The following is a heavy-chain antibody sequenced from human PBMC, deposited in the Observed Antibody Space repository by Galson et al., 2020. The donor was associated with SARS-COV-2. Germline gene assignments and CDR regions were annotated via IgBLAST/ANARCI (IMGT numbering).Heavy chain of an antibody. V-gene: IGHV3-33*06. J-gene: IGHJ3*02. CDR3: AKDSGGDTGGTMPEDAFDI. CDR2: IWYDGSNK. D-gene: IGHD5-18*01. Sequence: GGSLRLSCAASGFTFSSYGMHWVRQAPGKGLEWVAVIWYDGSNKYYADSVKGRFTISRDNSKNTLYLQMNSLRAEDTAVYYCAKDSGGDTGGTMPEDAFDIWGQGTMVTVSS. CDR1: GFTFSSYG.